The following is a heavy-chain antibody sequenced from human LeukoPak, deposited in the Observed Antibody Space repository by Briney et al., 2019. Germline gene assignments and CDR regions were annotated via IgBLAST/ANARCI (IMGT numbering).Heavy chain of an antibody. Sequence: GGPLSLSCAASGFTNSSYWMSWLRQAPGKGLAGVANIKQDGSEKYYVDSVKGRFTISRDNAKNSLYLQMNSLRAEDTAVYYCARDQKNDFWSGYPASWGQGTLVTVSS. CDR2: IKQDGSEK. J-gene: IGHJ5*02. CDR3: ARDQKNDFWSGYPAS. V-gene: IGHV3-7*01. CDR1: GFTNSSYW. D-gene: IGHD3-3*01.